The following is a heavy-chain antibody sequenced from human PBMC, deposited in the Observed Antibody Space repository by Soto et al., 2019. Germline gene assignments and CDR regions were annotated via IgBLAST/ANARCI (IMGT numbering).Heavy chain of an antibody. D-gene: IGHD6-13*01. Sequence: EVHLVESGGGLVKPGGSLRLSCAASGFTFRSFTMNWVRQAPGNGLEWVSTISSNSAYIYYTDALRGRFTISRDNAKNSLNLQMNNLRAEDTAVYYCTRDASRDSSARGWFDPWGPGTLVTVSS. CDR3: TRDASRDSSARGWFDP. CDR1: GFTFRSFT. V-gene: IGHV3-21*01. J-gene: IGHJ5*02. CDR2: ISSNSAYI.